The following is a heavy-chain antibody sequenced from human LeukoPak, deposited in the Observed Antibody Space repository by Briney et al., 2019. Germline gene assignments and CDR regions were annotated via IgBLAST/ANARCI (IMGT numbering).Heavy chain of an antibody. CDR3: ARVGDRSGWFDY. CDR2: INHSGST. V-gene: IGHV4-34*01. J-gene: IGHJ5*01. CDR1: GGSFSGYY. D-gene: IGHD6-19*01. Sequence: PSETLSLTCAVYGGSFSGYYWSWIRQPPGKGLEWIGEINHSGSTNYNPSLKSRVTISVDTSKNQFSLKLSSVTAADTAVYYCARVGDRSGWFDYWGQGTLVTVSS.